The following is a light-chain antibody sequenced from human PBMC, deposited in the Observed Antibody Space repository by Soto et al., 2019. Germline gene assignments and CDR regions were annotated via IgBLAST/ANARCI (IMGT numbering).Light chain of an antibody. J-gene: IGKJ2*01. CDR2: LGS. CDR3: MQVLQTPYT. V-gene: IGKV2-28*01. CDR1: GDLQRSHGYSY. Sequence: DIVMTQSPLSLPVIPGEPASISCRSSGDLQRSHGYSYLDWYLQKPGQSPQLLIYLGSNRASGVPDRFSGSGSGTDVTLKISRVEAEDVGVYYCMQVLQTPYTVGQGTRLEIK.